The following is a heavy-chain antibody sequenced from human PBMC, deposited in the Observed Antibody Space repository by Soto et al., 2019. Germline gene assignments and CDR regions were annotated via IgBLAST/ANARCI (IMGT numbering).Heavy chain of an antibody. V-gene: IGHV1-46*01. CDR1: GYTFTGYY. CDR2: INPSGGRT. CDR3: GRGGYDQAGYYGLDI. Sequence: QVQLVQSGAEVKKPVASVRVSCKASGYTFTGYYIHWVRQAPGQGLEWMGMINPSGGRTNYAQKFQGRVNMTRDTSTSTVYMEVSSPRSEDTAVYYCGRGGYDQAGYYGLDIWGQGTTVTVSS. D-gene: IGHD5-12*01. J-gene: IGHJ6*02.